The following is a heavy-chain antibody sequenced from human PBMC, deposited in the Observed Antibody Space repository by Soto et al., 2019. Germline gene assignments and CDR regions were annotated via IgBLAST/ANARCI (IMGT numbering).Heavy chain of an antibody. CDR1: GYTLTELS. CDR3: ATQQVQWLRLRAVYYYGMDV. Sequence: ASVKVSCKVSGYTLTELSMHWVRQAPGKGLEWMGGFDPEDGETIYAQKFQGRVTMTEDTSTDTAYMGLSSLRSEDTAVYYCATQQVQWLRLRAVYYYGMDVWGQGTTVTVSS. J-gene: IGHJ6*02. V-gene: IGHV1-24*01. CDR2: FDPEDGET. D-gene: IGHD5-12*01.